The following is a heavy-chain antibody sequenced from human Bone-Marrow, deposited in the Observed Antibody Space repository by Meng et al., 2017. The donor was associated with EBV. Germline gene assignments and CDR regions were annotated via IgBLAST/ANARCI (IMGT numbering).Heavy chain of an antibody. V-gene: IGHV1-18*01. Sequence: QVQLVQAGAEVKKPGASVEASCKDSGSTFTGYGISWLRQAPEQGPEWMGWNSPADDNTHTAQKFQGRITMTADTSTTTAYMELTSLTSDDTALYYCARDQGMRGVAVTGIDYWGQGTLVTVSS. CDR2: NSPADDNT. CDR3: ARDQGMRGVAVTGIDY. CDR1: GSTFTGYG. D-gene: IGHD6-19*01. J-gene: IGHJ4*02.